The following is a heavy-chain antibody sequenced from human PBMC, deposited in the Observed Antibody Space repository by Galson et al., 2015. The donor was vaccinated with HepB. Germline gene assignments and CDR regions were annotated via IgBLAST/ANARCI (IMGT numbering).Heavy chain of an antibody. Sequence: SLRLSCAASGFTFSSYGMHWVRQAPGKGLEWVAVIWYDGSNKYYADSVKGRFTISRDNSKNTLYLQMNSLRAEDTAVYYCARAPRRTAYGDYWGQGTLVTVSS. D-gene: IGHD3-10*01. CDR2: IWYDGSNK. CDR1: GFTFSSYG. V-gene: IGHV3-33*01. CDR3: ARAPRRTAYGDY. J-gene: IGHJ4*02.